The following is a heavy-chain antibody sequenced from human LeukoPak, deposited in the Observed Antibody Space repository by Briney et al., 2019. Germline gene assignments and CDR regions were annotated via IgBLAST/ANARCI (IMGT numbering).Heavy chain of an antibody. CDR2: IKQDGSQK. J-gene: IGHJ4*02. Sequence: GGSLRLSCAASGFTSNSFWMSWVRQAPGKGLEWVANIKQDGSQKYYVDSVKGRFTISRDNAKNSLSLQMNSLRVEDTAVYYCARDGQLPGSGTLLNWGQGTLVTVSS. V-gene: IGHV3-7*01. CDR1: GFTSNSFW. CDR3: ARDGQLPGSGTLLN. D-gene: IGHD1-26*01.